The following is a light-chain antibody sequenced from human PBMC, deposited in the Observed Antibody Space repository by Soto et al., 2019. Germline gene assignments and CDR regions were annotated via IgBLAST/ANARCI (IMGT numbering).Light chain of an antibody. CDR2: SNN. CDR1: SSNIGSNY. J-gene: IGLJ3*02. Sequence: QSVLTQPPSASGTPGQRVTISCSGSSSNIGSNYVYWYQQLPGTAPKLLIYSNNQRPSGVPDRFSGSKSGTSASLAISGLQSEDEADYYCAAWDDSLIWVFGGGTKLTVL. V-gene: IGLV1-47*02. CDR3: AAWDDSLIWV.